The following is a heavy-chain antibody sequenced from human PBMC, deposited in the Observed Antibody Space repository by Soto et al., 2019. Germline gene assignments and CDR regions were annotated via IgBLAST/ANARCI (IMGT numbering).Heavy chain of an antibody. D-gene: IGHD6-19*01. CDR3: ARDGAVAGDSNFDY. CDR2: MNPNSGNT. V-gene: IGHV1-8*01. CDR1: GYTFTSYD. J-gene: IGHJ4*02. Sequence: QVQLVQSGAEVKKPGASVKVSCKASGYTFTSYDINWVRQATGQGLEWMGWMNPNSGNTGYAQKFQGRVTITRDTSASTAYMELSSLRSEDTAVYYCARDGAVAGDSNFDYWGQGTLVTVSS.